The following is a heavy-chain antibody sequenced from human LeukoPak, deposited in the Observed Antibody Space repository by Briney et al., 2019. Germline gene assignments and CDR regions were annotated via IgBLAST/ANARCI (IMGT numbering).Heavy chain of an antibody. D-gene: IGHD2-15*01. CDR2: IYYSGNT. V-gene: IGHV4-59*01. Sequence: PSETLSLTCTVSGGSINNYYWDWIRQPPGKGLEWIGYIYYSGNTNYNPSFKSRVTISVDTSKNQFSLKLNSVTAADTAVYYCARETQGFLDIWGQGTMVTFSS. CDR1: GGSINNYY. J-gene: IGHJ3*02. CDR3: ARETQGFLDI.